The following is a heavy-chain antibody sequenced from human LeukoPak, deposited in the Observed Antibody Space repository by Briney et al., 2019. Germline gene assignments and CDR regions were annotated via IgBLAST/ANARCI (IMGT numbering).Heavy chain of an antibody. Sequence: QSGGSLRLSCAASGFTFSNYWVSGVRRAPGKGPEWVGDIKRDGSDKYYVGCVKGRFTISRDNAKNSLYLQMNNLRAEDTAVYYCARDSLIQYGSGSYWVFDYWGQGILVTVSS. V-gene: IGHV3-7*03. D-gene: IGHD3-10*01. CDR2: IKRDGSDK. CDR1: GFTFSNYW. J-gene: IGHJ4*02. CDR3: ARDSLIQYGSGSYWVFDY.